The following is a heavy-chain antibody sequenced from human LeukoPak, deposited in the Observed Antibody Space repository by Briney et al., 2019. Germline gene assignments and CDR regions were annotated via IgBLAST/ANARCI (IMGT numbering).Heavy chain of an antibody. CDR3: ARGETMDV. Sequence: GSLRLSCVALEFSFETYWMSWVRQAPGQGPEWVANINEDGSEKHYVGSVRGRFTISRDNADNSLHLQMNSLRPEDMAVYYCARGETMDVWGKGTTVTVSS. V-gene: IGHV3-7*01. D-gene: IGHD5-24*01. J-gene: IGHJ6*03. CDR2: INEDGSEK. CDR1: EFSFETYW.